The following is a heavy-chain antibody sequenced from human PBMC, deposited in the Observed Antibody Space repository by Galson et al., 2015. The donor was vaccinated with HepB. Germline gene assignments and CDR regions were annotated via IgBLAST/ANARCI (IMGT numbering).Heavy chain of an antibody. V-gene: IGHV3-30-3*01. Sequence: SLRLSCAASGFTFRSYAMYWVRQAPGKGLEWVALKAHDGSNEYYADSVKGRFTISRDTSKNTLYLQMNSLSTEDTAVYYCARGVDDPPWGGYPYIYYLDYWGQGTLVTVSS. CDR3: ARGVDDPPWGGYPYIYYLDY. CDR1: GFTFRSYA. D-gene: IGHD3-16*01. J-gene: IGHJ4*02. CDR2: KAHDGSNE.